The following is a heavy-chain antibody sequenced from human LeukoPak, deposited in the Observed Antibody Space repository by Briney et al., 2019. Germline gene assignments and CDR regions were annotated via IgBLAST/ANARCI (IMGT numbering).Heavy chain of an antibody. Sequence: GGSLRLSCAASGFTFSNYRMNWVRQAPGKGLEWVADIKQNGSKKHYVDSVKGRFTISTDNAKNSLAVQMNRLRAEDTAVYYFAGVECSGRLSYSIYRSWYFYYMDVWGKGTTVTVSS. J-gene: IGHJ6*03. CDR3: AGVECSGRLSYSIYRSWYFYYMDV. CDR1: GFTFSNYR. D-gene: IGHD2-15*01. CDR2: IKQNGSKK. V-gene: IGHV3-7*03.